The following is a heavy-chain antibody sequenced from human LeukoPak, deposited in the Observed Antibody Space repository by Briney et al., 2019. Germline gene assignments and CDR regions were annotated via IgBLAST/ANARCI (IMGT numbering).Heavy chain of an antibody. CDR3: AREVAPLYFHYGMDV. D-gene: IGHD2-21*01. V-gene: IGHV3-33*01. Sequence: GGSLRLSCVASGFTFSSYGMYWVRQAPGKGLEWVAVTWYDGRNNYYAASVKGRFTISRDDSKTTVYLLMNSLRAEDTAVYYCAREVAPLYFHYGMDVWGEGTTVTVSS. CDR2: TWYDGRNN. J-gene: IGHJ6*01. CDR1: GFTFSSYG.